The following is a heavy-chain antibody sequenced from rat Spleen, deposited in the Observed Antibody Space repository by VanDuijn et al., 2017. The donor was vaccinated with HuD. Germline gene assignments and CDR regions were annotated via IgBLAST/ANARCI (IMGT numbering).Heavy chain of an antibody. Sequence: EVQLVESGGGLVQPGRSLKLSCAASGFTFSDYAMAWVRQAPKKGLEWVASFSPSGGGTHYRDSVKGRFTISRDNAQNTLYLQMSKLGSEDTAIYYCVNEELGVRDWGQGIMVTVSS. CDR2: FSPSGGGT. CDR1: GFTFSDYA. CDR3: VNEELGVRD. J-gene: IGHJ2*01. V-gene: IGHV5S23*01. D-gene: IGHD4-3*01.